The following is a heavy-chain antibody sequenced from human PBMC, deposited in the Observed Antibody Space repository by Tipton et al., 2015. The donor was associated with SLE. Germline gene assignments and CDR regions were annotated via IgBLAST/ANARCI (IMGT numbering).Heavy chain of an antibody. CDR3: AKDMGTTGEVDWYFGL. Sequence: SLRLSCAASGFTFSSYSMNWVRQAPGKGLEWVSGISWNGGSIGYADSVKGRFTIFRDNAKNSVYLQMNSLRAEDTALYYCAKDMGTTGEVDWYFGLWGRGTLVTVSS. J-gene: IGHJ2*01. CDR2: ISWNGGSI. CDR1: GFTFSSYS. D-gene: IGHD7-27*01. V-gene: IGHV3-9*01.